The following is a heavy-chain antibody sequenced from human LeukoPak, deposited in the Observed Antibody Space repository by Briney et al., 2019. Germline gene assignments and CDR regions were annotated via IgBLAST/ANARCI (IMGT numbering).Heavy chain of an antibody. V-gene: IGHV3-33*06. CDR2: IWYDGSNK. CDR1: GLTFSSYG. D-gene: IGHD4-17*01. CDR3: AKDKDYGDPHDYYYYGMDV. Sequence: GGSLRLSCAASGLTFSSYGMHWVRQAPGKGLEWVAVIWYDGSNKYYADSVKGRFTISRDNSKNTLYLQMNSLRAEDTAVYYCAKDKDYGDPHDYYYYGMDVWGQGTTVTVSS. J-gene: IGHJ6*02.